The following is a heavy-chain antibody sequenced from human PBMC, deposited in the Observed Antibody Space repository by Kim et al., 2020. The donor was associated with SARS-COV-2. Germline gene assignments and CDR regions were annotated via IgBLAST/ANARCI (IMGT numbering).Heavy chain of an antibody. V-gene: IGHV3-23*01. CDR1: GFTFSSYA. Sequence: GGSLRLSCAASGFTFSSYAMSWVRQAPGKGLEWVSAISGSGGSTYYADSVKGRFTISRDNSKNTLYLQMNSLRAEDTAVYYCAKARVGATALDCLFDYWGQGTLVTVSS. CDR3: AKARVGATALDCLFDY. D-gene: IGHD1-26*01. J-gene: IGHJ4*02. CDR2: ISGSGGST.